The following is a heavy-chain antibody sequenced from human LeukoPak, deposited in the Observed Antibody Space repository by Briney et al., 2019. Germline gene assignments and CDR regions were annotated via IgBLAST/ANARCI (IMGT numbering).Heavy chain of an antibody. V-gene: IGHV4-34*01. CDR1: GGSFSGYY. D-gene: IGHD3-3*01. Sequence: SETLSLTCAVYGGSFSGYYWSWIRQPPGKGLEWIGEINHSGSTNYNPSLKSRVTISVDTSKNQFSLKLSSVTAADTAVYYCARHLVTYYDFWSGYPNWFDPWGQGTLVTVSS. CDR2: INHSGST. J-gene: IGHJ5*02. CDR3: ARHLVTYYDFWSGYPNWFDP.